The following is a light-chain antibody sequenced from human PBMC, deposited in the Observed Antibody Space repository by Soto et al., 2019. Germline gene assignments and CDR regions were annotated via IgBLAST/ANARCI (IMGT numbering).Light chain of an antibody. J-gene: IGKJ1*01. CDR3: QQYMNYAT. CDR1: QSISNW. V-gene: IGKV1-5*01. CDR2: DAS. Sequence: DIQMTQSPSTLSASVGDRVTFTCRASQSISNWLAWYQQKPGKAPKLLIYDASSLQSEVPSRFSGSGSVTEFNLTISTLQSHDFATYYCQQYMNYATFGQGTKVEIK.